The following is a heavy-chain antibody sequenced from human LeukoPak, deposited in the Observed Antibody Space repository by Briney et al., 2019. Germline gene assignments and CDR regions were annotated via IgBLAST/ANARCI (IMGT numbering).Heavy chain of an antibody. Sequence: SETLSLTCTVSGGSISDYYWSWIRQPAGKGLEWIGRVYTTGSTNYKPSLKSRVTVSVDMSKNQFSLKLSSVTAADTAVYYCAREGPGATYYYYYYMDVWGKGTTVTVSS. CDR1: GGSISDYY. J-gene: IGHJ6*03. CDR3: AREGPGATYYYYYYMDV. V-gene: IGHV4-4*07. D-gene: IGHD4/OR15-4a*01. CDR2: VYTTGST.